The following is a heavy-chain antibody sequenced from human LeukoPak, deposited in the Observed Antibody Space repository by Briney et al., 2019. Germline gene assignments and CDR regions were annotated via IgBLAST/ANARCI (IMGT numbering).Heavy chain of an antibody. J-gene: IGHJ4*02. CDR1: GYTFIGYY. Sequence: ASVTVSCKASGYTFIGYYLHWVRQAPGQGLEWMGWINPNSGGTNYAQKFQGRVTMTRDTSTSTVYMELSSLRSEDTAVYYCARDQYDSSGYDWTYNGIDYWGQGTLVTVSS. D-gene: IGHD3-22*01. CDR3: ARDQYDSSGYDWTYNGIDY. V-gene: IGHV1-2*02. CDR2: INPNSGGT.